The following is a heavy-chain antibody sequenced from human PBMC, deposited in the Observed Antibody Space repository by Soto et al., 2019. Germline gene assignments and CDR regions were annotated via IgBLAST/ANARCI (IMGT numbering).Heavy chain of an antibody. V-gene: IGHV3-66*01. J-gene: IGHJ4*02. CDR3: ARGLGSSSRYGTCDY. D-gene: IGHD6-13*01. Sequence: EVQLVESGGGLVQPGGSLGLSCAASGFTVSSNYMSWVRQAPGKGLEWVSVIYSGGSTYYADSVKGRFTISRDNSKNTLYLQMHSLRAEDTAVYYSARGLGSSSRYGTCDYWGQGTLVTVSS. CDR1: GFTVSSNY. CDR2: IYSGGST.